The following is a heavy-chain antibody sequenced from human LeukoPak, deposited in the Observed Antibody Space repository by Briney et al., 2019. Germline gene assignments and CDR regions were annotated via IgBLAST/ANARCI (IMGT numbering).Heavy chain of an antibody. Sequence: GGTLRLSRAASGFTFSSYGMHRVRQAPGKGLKWVAVIWYDGSNKYYADSVKGRFTISRDNSKNTLYLQMNSLRAEDTAVYYCATEEPNYGDYAGYWGQGTLVTVSS. J-gene: IGHJ4*02. CDR2: IWYDGSNK. CDR3: ATEEPNYGDYAGY. CDR1: GFTFSSYG. D-gene: IGHD4-17*01. V-gene: IGHV3-33*01.